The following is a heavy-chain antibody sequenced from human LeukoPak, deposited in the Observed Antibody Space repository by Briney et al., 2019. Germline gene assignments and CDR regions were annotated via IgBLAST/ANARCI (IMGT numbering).Heavy chain of an antibody. Sequence: ASVKVSCKASGYTFTGYYMHWVRQAPGQGLEWMGWINPNSGGTNYAQKFQGRVTVTRDTSISTAYMELSRLRSDDTAVYYCAKEPYDSGSFRTDYYYMDVWGKGTTVTVSS. D-gene: IGHD3-10*01. CDR3: AKEPYDSGSFRTDYYYMDV. CDR2: INPNSGGT. V-gene: IGHV1-2*02. CDR1: GYTFTGYY. J-gene: IGHJ6*03.